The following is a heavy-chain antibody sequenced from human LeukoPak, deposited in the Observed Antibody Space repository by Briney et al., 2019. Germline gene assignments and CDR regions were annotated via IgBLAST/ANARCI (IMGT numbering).Heavy chain of an antibody. D-gene: IGHD3-22*01. CDR3: ARGSVYYDSSGYYLDYFDY. CDR1: GYTFTGYY. J-gene: IGHJ4*02. Sequence: ASVKVSCKASGYTFTGYYMHWVRQAPGQGLEWMGRINPNSGGTNYAQKFQGRVTMTRDTSISTAYMGLSRLRSDDTAVYYCARGSVYYDSSGYYLDYFDYWGQGTLVTVSS. CDR2: INPNSGGT. V-gene: IGHV1-2*06.